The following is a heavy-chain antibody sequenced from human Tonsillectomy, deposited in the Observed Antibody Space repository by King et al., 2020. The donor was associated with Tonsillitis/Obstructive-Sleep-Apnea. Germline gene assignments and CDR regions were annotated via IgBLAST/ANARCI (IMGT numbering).Heavy chain of an antibody. CDR3: ASPFAAAGGTSDTFDI. D-gene: IGHD6-13*01. CDR2: IYPGDSDA. CDR1: GYNFTNYW. V-gene: IGHV5-51*01. J-gene: IGHJ3*02. Sequence: VQLVESGAEVKKPGESLKISCKGSGYNFTNYWIDWVRQMPGKGLEWMGSIYPGDSDARYSPTFQGQVTVSADKSIRTAYLQWSSLKASDTAIYYCASPFAAAGGTSDTFDIWGQGTMVTVSS.